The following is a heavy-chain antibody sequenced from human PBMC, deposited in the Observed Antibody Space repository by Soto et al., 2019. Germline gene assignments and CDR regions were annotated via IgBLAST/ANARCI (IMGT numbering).Heavy chain of an antibody. V-gene: IGHV1-3*01. J-gene: IGHJ4*02. CDR2: INAGNGNT. CDR1: GYTFTSYA. Sequence: ASVKVSWKASGYTFTSYAMHWVRQAPGQRLEWMGWINAGNGNTKYSQKFQGRVTITRDKSASTAYMELSRLRSEDTAVYYCARDRDDYGLGNYYNRIDFWGQGTLVTVSS. D-gene: IGHD3-10*01. CDR3: ARDRDDYGLGNYYNRIDF.